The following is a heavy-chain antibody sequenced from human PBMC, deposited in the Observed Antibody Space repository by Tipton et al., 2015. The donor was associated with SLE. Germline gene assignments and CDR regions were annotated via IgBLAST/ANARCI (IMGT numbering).Heavy chain of an antibody. CDR3: AKEAYYGMDV. J-gene: IGHJ6*02. CDR2: ISWDGGST. V-gene: IGHV3-43*01. CDR1: GFTFDDYT. Sequence: SLRLSCAASGFTFDDYTMHWVRQAPGKGLEWGSLISWDGGSTYYADSVKGRFTISRDNSKNSLYLQMNSLRTEDTALYYCAKEAYYGMDVWGQGTTVTVSS.